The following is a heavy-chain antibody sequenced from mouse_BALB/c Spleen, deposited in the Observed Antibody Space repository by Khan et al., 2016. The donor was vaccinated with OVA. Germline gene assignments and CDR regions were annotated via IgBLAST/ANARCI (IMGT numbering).Heavy chain of an antibody. V-gene: IGHV9-3-1*01. CDR3: ARSNGKVWFVY. CDR2: INTYTGEP. Sequence: QIQLVQSGPELKKPGETVKISCKASGYTFTNYGMNWVKQAPGKGLKWMGWINTYTGEPTYADDFKGRFAFSLETSASTAYLEINNLKNEDTATYCCARSNGKVWFVYWGQGTLVTVSA. D-gene: IGHD1-3*01. CDR1: GYTFTNYG. J-gene: IGHJ3*01.